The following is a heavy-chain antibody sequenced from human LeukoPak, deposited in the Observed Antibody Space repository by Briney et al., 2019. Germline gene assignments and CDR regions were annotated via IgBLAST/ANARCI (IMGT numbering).Heavy chain of an antibody. J-gene: IGHJ4*02. CDR1: GYTFTSYY. D-gene: IGHD6-13*01. CDR3: AREGRGDPGAIAAVKGFDY. Sequence: GASVKVSCKASGYTFTSYYMHWVRQATGQGLEWMGIINPSGGSTSYAQKFQGRVTMTRDMSTSTVYMELSSLRSEDTAIYYCAREGRGDPGAIAAVKGFDYWGQETLVTVSS. CDR2: INPSGGST. V-gene: IGHV1-46*01.